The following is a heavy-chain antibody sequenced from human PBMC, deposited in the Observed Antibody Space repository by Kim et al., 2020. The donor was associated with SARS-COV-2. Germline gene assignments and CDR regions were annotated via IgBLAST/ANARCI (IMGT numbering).Heavy chain of an antibody. J-gene: IGHJ3*01. CDR2: VPSELSPNK. CDR3: AREGHTSREAGVFDV. V-gene: IGHV3-30*03. Sequence: GGSLRLSCEAYGFTFSTYVLHWVRQAPGKGLEWVAFVPSELSPNKNYEDSMKGRSTISRDNSKSTLLQVMNSITADDTVIYYFAREGHTSREAGVFDVWG. D-gene: IGHD2-8*01. CDR1: GFTFSTYV.